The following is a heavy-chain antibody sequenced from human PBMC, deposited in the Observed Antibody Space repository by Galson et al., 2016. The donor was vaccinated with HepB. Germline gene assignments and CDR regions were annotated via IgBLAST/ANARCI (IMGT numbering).Heavy chain of an antibody. V-gene: IGHV4/OR15-8*02. CDR2: FYHTGNT. Sequence: IWVRQPPGKGLEWIGEFYHTGNTIYNPSLKSRVTISRDKSKNQFSLRLTSVTAADTAVYYCARGVIGTLNYYLYGLDVWGQGTTVTVSS. D-gene: IGHD1-7*01. J-gene: IGHJ6*02. CDR3: ARGVIGTLNYYLYGLDV.